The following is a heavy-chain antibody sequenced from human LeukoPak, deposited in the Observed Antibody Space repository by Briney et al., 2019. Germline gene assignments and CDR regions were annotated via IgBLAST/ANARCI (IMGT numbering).Heavy chain of an antibody. CDR2: IYYSGST. CDR1: GGSISSGDYY. V-gene: IGHV4-30-4*01. D-gene: IGHD3-10*01. CDR3: ARARDGSGGQNEPFDY. J-gene: IGHJ4*02. Sequence: SETLSLTCTVSGGSISSGDYYWSWIRQPPGKGLEWIGYIYYSGSTYYNPSLKSRVTISVDTSKNQFSLKLSSVTAADTAVYYCARARDGSGGQNEPFDYWGQGTLVTVSS.